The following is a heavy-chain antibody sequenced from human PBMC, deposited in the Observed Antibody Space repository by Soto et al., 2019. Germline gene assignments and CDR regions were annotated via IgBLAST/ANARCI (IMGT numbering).Heavy chain of an antibody. D-gene: IGHD6-6*01. V-gene: IGHV1-2*02. CDR3: ARSFPAEEYSSSPPDY. Sequence: ASVNVSCKASGYTFTGYYMHWVRQAPGQGLEWMGWINPNSGGTNYAQKFQGRVTMTRDTSISTAYMELSRLRSDDTSVYYCARSFPAEEYSSSPPDYWGQGTLVTVSS. CDR1: GYTFTGYY. CDR2: INPNSGGT. J-gene: IGHJ4*02.